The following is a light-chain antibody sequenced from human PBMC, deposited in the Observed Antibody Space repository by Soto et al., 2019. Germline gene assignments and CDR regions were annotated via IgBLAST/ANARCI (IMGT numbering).Light chain of an antibody. CDR2: DAS. J-gene: IGKJ1*01. V-gene: IGKV3-11*01. Sequence: EIVLRQSPATLSMSPGERATLSCRASQNIDNFLVWYQQKPGQAPRLLIYDASKRATGIPARFSGSGSGTDFTLTISSLEPEDFAVYYCQQYVSSPWAFGQGTKVEI. CDR1: QNIDNF. CDR3: QQYVSSPWA.